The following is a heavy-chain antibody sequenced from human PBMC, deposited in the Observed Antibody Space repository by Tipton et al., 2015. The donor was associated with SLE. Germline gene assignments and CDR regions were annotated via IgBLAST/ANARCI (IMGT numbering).Heavy chain of an antibody. CDR2: ISYDGSNK. Sequence: SLRLSCAASGFTFSSYAMHWVRQAPGKGLEWVAVISYDGSNKSYADPVKGRFTISRDNSKTTLYLQMNSLRAEDTAVYYCARAKGDYFDYWGQGTLVTVSS. J-gene: IGHJ4*02. D-gene: IGHD3-16*01. CDR1: GFTFSSYA. V-gene: IGHV3-30-3*01. CDR3: ARAKGDYFDY.